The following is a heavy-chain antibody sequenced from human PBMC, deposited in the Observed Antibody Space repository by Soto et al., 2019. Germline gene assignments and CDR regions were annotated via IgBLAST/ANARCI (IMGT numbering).Heavy chain of an antibody. CDR3: ARSGDGSGSYYFFTY. CDR2: IYYSGST. V-gene: IGHV4-59*08. D-gene: IGHD3-10*01. J-gene: IGHJ4*02. Sequence: QVQLQESGPGLVKPSETLSLTCTVSGGSISSYYWSWIRQPPGKGLEWIGYIYYSGSTNYNPSLKSRVTISVDTSKNQFSLKLSSVTAADTAVYYCARSGDGSGSYYFFTYWGQGTLVTVSS. CDR1: GGSISSYY.